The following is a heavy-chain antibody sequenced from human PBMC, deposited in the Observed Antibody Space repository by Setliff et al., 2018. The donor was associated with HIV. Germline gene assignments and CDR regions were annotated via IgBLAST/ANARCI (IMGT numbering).Heavy chain of an antibody. CDR2: IYISGST. J-gene: IGHJ4*02. CDR3: AREKGRTFDY. Sequence: SETLSLTCTVSGDSISGYYWSWIRQPPGKGLEWIGYIYISGSTNYNPSLRSRVTISADTTKNQFSLNVNSVTAADTAVYYCAREKGRTFDYWGQGTLVTVSS. V-gene: IGHV4-4*08. CDR1: GDSISGYY.